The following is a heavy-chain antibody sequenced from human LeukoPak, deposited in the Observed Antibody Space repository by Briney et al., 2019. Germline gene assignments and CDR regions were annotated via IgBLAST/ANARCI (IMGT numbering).Heavy chain of an antibody. V-gene: IGHV1-8*01. D-gene: IGHD3-22*01. Sequence: ASVKVSCKASGYTFTSYDINWVRQATGQGLEWMGWMNPNSGNTGYAQKFQGRVTMTRNTSISTAYMELSSLRSEDTAVYYCASRYHYDSSGYLYYYGMDVWGQGTTVTVSS. CDR1: GYTFTSYD. CDR3: ASRYHYDSSGYLYYYGMDV. J-gene: IGHJ6*02. CDR2: MNPNSGNT.